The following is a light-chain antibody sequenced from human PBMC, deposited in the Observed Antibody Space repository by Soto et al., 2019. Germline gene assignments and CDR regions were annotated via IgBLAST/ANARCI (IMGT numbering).Light chain of an antibody. Sequence: DIQMTQSPSTLSGSVGDRVTITCRASQTISSWLAWYQQKPGKAPKLLIYDVSSLESGVPSRFSGSGSGTEFTLTISSLEPEDFAVYYCQQRSNWPPTFGQGTRLEIK. CDR3: QQRSNWPPT. J-gene: IGKJ5*01. V-gene: IGKV1-5*01. CDR1: QTISSW. CDR2: DVS.